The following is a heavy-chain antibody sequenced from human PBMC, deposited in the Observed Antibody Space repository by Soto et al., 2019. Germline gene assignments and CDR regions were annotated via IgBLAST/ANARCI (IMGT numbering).Heavy chain of an antibody. J-gene: IGHJ4*02. V-gene: IGHV1-18*01. Sequence: QVQLVQSGAEVKKPGASVKVSCKASGYTFTSYGISWVRQAPGQGLEWMGWISAYNGNTNYAQKLQGRDTMTTDTSTSTDYLEPSSLRSDDAAVYYCARAPGFRSDYWGQGTLVNVSS. CDR1: GYTFTSYG. CDR3: ARAPGFRSDY. CDR2: ISAYNGNT. D-gene: IGHD3-9*01.